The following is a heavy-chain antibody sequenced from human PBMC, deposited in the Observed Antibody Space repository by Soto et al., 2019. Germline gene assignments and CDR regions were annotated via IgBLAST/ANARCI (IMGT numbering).Heavy chain of an antibody. CDR3: ARAPLTGTNWFDP. CDR1: GGSISSGGYS. D-gene: IGHD3-9*01. CDR2: IYHSGSP. V-gene: IGHV4-30-2*01. Sequence: QLQLQESGSGLVKPSQTLSLTCAVSGGSISSGGYSWSWIRQPPGKGLEWIGYIYHSGSPYYNPPLKSRVTISVDMSKNQFSLKLSSVTAADTAVYYCARAPLTGTNWFDPWGQGTLVTVSS. J-gene: IGHJ5*02.